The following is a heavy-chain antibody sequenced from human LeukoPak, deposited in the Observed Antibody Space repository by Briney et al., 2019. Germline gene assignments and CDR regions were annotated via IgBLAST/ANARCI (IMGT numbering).Heavy chain of an antibody. CDR3: AKDGPGPRYCGGDCYSANFDY. CDR2: ISGSGGST. D-gene: IGHD2-21*02. CDR1: GFTFSSYA. J-gene: IGHJ4*02. Sequence: PGGSLRLSCAASGFTFSSYAMSWVRQAPGKGLEWVSAISGSGGSTYYADSVKGRFTISRDNSKNTLYLQMNSLRAEDTAVYYCAKDGPGPRYCGGDCYSANFDYWGQGTLVTVSS. V-gene: IGHV3-23*01.